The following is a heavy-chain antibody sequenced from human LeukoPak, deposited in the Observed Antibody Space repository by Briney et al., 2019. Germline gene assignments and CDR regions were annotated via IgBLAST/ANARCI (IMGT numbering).Heavy chain of an antibody. CDR2: MSGSGGST. D-gene: IGHD1-1*01. Sequence: GGSLRLSCAASGFTFSSYAMSWVRQAPGKGLEWVSAMSGSGGSTYYADSVKGRFTISRDNSKNTLYLQMNSLRAEDTAVYYCAKVPRVRVLYYYGMDVWGQGTTVTVSS. CDR3: AKVPRVRVLYYYGMDV. V-gene: IGHV3-23*01. CDR1: GFTFSSYA. J-gene: IGHJ6*02.